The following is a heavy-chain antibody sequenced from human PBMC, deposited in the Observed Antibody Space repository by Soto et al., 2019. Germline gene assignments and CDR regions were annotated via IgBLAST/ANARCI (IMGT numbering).Heavy chain of an antibody. CDR1: GFTFSSYG. CDR3: ARSMGPGYFDY. D-gene: IGHD2-8*01. V-gene: IGHV3-33*01. CDR2: IRYDGSNI. Sequence: GGSLRLSCAASGFTFSSYGMHWVRQAPGKGLEWVSVIRYDGSNIYYADSVKGRFTISRDNAKNSLYLQMNSLRAEDTAVYYCARSMGPGYFDYWGQGTLVTV. J-gene: IGHJ4*02.